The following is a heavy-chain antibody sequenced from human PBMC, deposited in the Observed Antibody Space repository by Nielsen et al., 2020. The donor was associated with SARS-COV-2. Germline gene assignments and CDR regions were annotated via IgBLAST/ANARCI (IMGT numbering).Heavy chain of an antibody. J-gene: IGHJ5*02. CDR1: GFTFDDYA. CDR2: ISWNSGSI. CDR3: ARLTASGWNLDL. D-gene: IGHD6-19*01. V-gene: IGHV3-9*01. Sequence: SLKISCAASGFTFDDYAMHWVRQAPGKGLEWVSGISWNSGSIGYADSVKGRFTISRDNAKTSLYLQMNNLRAEDTAVYYCARLTASGWNLDLWGQGTLITVSS.